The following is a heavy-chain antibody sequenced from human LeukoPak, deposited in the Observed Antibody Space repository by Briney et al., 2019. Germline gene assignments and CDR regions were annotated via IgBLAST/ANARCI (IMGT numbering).Heavy chain of an antibody. V-gene: IGHV3-23*01. J-gene: IGHJ4*02. Sequence: GSLRLSCVASGFTFSSYAMSWVRQAPGKGLEWVSAISGSGGSTYYADSVKGRFTISRDNSKNTLYLQMNSLRAEDTAVYYCAKDYSSSWQSYFDYWGQGTLVTVSS. CDR3: AKDYSSSWQSYFDY. CDR2: ISGSGGST. CDR1: GFTFSSYA. D-gene: IGHD6-13*01.